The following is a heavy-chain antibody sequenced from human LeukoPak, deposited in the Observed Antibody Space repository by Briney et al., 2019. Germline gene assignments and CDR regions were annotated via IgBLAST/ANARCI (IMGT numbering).Heavy chain of an antibody. CDR2: ISYDGSNK. CDR3: AKDLSNWNDVTTPDY. D-gene: IGHD1-1*01. Sequence: GGSLRLSCAASGFTFSSYGMHWVRQAPGKGLEWVAFISYDGSNKYYPDSVKGRFTISRDNSKNTPYLQMNSLRAEDTAVYYCAKDLSNWNDVTTPDYWGQGTLVTVSS. CDR1: GFTFSSYG. J-gene: IGHJ4*02. V-gene: IGHV3-30*18.